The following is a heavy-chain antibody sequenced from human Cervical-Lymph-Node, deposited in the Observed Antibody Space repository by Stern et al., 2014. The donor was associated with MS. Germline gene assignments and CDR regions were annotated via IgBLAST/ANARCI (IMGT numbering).Heavy chain of an antibody. CDR3: AREMGECELLRWGDDVSDI. Sequence: QVHLQESGPGLVKPSQTLSLTCSVSGGSISSGGFYWSWHAPQQGMGLEGIGYISYSGTTYYKPFLNRGALTSEVSSTQQFFLKMTCVTAADTAVYYCAREMGECELLRWGDDVSDIWGQGTMVTVSS. V-gene: IGHV4-31*03. CDR1: GGSISSGGFY. D-gene: IGHD1-26*01. J-gene: IGHJ3*02. CDR2: ISYSGTT.